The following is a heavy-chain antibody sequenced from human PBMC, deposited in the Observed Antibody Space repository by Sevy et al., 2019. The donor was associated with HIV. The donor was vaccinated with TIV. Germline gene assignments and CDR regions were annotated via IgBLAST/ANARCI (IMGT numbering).Heavy chain of an antibody. CDR3: SIYYDIRAFDS. J-gene: IGHJ4*02. CDR2: IRGKANNYET. V-gene: IGHV3-73*01. Sequence: GGSLRLSCAGSGFTFSDAAIHWVRQASGKGLEWLGRIRGKANNYETAYAASVKDRFSISRNDLKDTAYLQMNSLRTEDAAMYYCSIYYDIRAFDSWGQGTQVTVSS. CDR1: GFTFSDAA. D-gene: IGHD3-22*01.